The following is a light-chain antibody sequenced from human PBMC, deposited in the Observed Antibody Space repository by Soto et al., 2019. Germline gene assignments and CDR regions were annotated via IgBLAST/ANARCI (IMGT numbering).Light chain of an antibody. Sequence: NFLLTQPHSVSESPGMTITISCTRSSGDISNNYVQWFQQRPGSSPTTLLYQNNQRFSGVPDRFSGSIDSSSNSASLTISGLKTEDEADYYGQSYDSATVVFGGGTKLTVL. CDR2: QNN. J-gene: IGLJ3*02. CDR1: SGDISNNY. V-gene: IGLV6-57*01. CDR3: QSYDSATVV.